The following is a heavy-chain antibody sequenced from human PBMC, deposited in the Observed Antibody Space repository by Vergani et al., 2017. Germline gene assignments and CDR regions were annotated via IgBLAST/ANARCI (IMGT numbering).Heavy chain of an antibody. V-gene: IGHV4-34*01. CDR2: INHSGST. CDR3: ARPGDTGTTCWFDP. J-gene: IGHJ5*02. CDR1: GGSFSGYY. Sequence: QVQLQQWGAGLLKPSETLSLTCAVYGGSFSGYYWSWIGKPPGKGLEWIGEINHSGSTNYNPSLKIRVTISVDTSKNQFSLKLSSVTAADPAVYYCARPGDTGTTCWFDPWGQGTLVTVSS. D-gene: IGHD4-17*01.